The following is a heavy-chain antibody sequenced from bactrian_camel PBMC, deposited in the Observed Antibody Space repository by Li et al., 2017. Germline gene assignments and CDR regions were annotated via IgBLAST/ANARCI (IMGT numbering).Heavy chain of an antibody. CDR2: VYSGGET. CDR1: GYIPGSNC. V-gene: IGHV3S53*01. D-gene: IGHD2*01. J-gene: IGHJ4*01. CDR3: AAGPLFTGGVGSSKRDCRYEY. Sequence: HVQLVESGGGSVQAGGSLKLSCATSGYIPGSNCVAWFRQPTGQEREGVGGVYSGGETLYADSVKGRFTISQDSFKDTVYLQMDSLKPEDTATYLCAAGPLFTGGVGSSKRDCRYEYWGRGTQVTVS.